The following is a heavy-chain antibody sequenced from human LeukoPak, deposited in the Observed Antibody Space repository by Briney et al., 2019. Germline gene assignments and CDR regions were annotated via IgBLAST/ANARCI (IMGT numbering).Heavy chain of an antibody. CDR3: ARDSLLMYYYDSSGFDY. Sequence: GGSLRLSCAASGFTFSSYWMSWVRQAPGKGLEWVANIKQDGSEKYYVDSVKGRFTISRDNAKNSLYLQMNSLRAEDTAVYYCARDSLLMYYYDSSGFDYWGQETLVTVS. CDR2: IKQDGSEK. J-gene: IGHJ4*02. V-gene: IGHV3-7*01. CDR1: GFTFSSYW. D-gene: IGHD3-22*01.